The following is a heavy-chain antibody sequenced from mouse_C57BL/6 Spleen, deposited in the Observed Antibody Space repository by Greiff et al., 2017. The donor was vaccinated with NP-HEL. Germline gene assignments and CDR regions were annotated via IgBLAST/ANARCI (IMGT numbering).Heavy chain of an antibody. CDR1: GFTFSSYG. V-gene: IGHV5-6*01. CDR2: ISSGGSYT. D-gene: IGHD1-1*01. CDR3: ARQVTVAGFDD. Sequence: EVQLVESGGDLVKPGGSLKLSCAASGFTFSSYGMSWVRQTPDKRLEWVATISSGGSYTYYPDSVKGRFTISRDNAKNTLYLQMSSLKSEDTAMYYCARQVTVAGFDDWGQGTTLTVSS. J-gene: IGHJ2*01.